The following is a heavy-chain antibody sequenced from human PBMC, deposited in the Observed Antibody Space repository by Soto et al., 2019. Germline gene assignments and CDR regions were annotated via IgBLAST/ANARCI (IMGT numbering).Heavy chain of an antibody. CDR1: GGPFGDNY. D-gene: IGHD3-9*01. CDR2: IYYSGSP. Sequence: QVHLQESGPRLVKPSETLSLTCDVSGGPFGDNYWTWIRHFPGKALEWIGYIYYSGSPNYKPSLTCRVSISGDASRAQFALQLTSVTAADTALYFCSARTLGAVLTPLDHLGPGSLVTVAS. J-gene: IGHJ4*02. V-gene: IGHV4-59*03. CDR3: SARTLGAVLTPLDH.